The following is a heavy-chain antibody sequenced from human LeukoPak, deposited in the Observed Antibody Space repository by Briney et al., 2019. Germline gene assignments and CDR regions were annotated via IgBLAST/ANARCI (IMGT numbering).Heavy chain of an antibody. CDR1: GFTFSSYW. CDR2: ISSSSSYI. Sequence: PGGSLRLSCAASGFTFSSYWMNWVRQAPGKGLEWVSSISSSSSYIYYADSVKGRFTISRDIAKNSLYLQMNSLRAEDTAVYYCAELGITMIGGVWGKGTTVTISS. V-gene: IGHV3-21*01. J-gene: IGHJ6*04. D-gene: IGHD3-10*02. CDR3: AELGITMIGGV.